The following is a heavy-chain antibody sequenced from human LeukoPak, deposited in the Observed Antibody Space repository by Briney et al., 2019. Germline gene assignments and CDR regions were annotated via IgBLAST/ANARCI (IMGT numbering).Heavy chain of an antibody. D-gene: IGHD3-10*01. Sequence: SETLSLTCTVSGGSISSYYWSWIRQPPGKGLEWIGNIYYSGSTNYNPSLKSRATISVDTSKNHFSLKLHSVTAADTAVYYCARDLNRFGESYGAFDDWGQGTLVTVSS. CDR2: IYYSGST. CDR1: GGSISSYY. CDR3: ARDLNRFGESYGAFDD. J-gene: IGHJ4*02. V-gene: IGHV4-59*01.